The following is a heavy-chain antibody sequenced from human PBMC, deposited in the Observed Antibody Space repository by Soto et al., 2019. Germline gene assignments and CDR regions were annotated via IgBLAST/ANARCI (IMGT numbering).Heavy chain of an antibody. V-gene: IGHV3-73*01. J-gene: IGHJ4*02. CDR2: IKSKANNYAI. CDR1: GFTFSASA. Sequence: GGSLRLSCAASGFTFSASAMHWVRQASGKGLEWVGRIKSKANNYAIAYAESVKGRFVISRDDSKNTTYLQISSLRTEDTAVYYCAREIYDSSGYYAPFDYWSQGTLVTVSS. CDR3: AREIYDSSGYYAPFDY. D-gene: IGHD3-22*01.